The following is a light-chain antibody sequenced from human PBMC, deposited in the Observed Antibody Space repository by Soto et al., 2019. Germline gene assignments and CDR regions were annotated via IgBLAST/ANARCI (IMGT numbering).Light chain of an antibody. J-gene: IGLJ1*01. CDR1: KNDIGVYDV. CDR3: KSYAGSNTYV. V-gene: IGLV2-8*01. CDR2: EVV. Sequence: QSVLTQPPSASGSPGQSVTISCTGTKNDIGVYDVVSWYQHHPGKAPRLIIYEVVQRPSGVPDRFSASKSGNTASLTVSGLPAADEADYFCKSYAGSNTYVFGSGTKLTVL.